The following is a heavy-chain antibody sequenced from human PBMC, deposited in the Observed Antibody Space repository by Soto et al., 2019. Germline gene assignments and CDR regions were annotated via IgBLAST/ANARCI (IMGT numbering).Heavy chain of an antibody. CDR1: GYTFTSYG. CDR3: ARDRVWNWNYFFDP. V-gene: IGHV1-18*01. CDR2: ISAYNGNT. D-gene: IGHD1-7*01. J-gene: IGHJ5*02. Sequence: GTSVKVSCKASGYTFTSYGISWVRQAPGQGLEWMGWISAYNGNTNYAQKLQGRVTMTTDTSTSTAYMELRSLRSDDTAVYYCARDRVWNWNYFFDPWGQGTLVTVSS.